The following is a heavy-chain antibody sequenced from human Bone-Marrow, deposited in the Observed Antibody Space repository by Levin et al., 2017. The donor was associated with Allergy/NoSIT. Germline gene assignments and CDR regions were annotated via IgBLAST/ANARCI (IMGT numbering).Heavy chain of an antibody. J-gene: IGHJ6*02. CDR3: AKDERDIVLVPAAIPGYYYDGMDG. V-gene: IGHV3-30*18. CDR1: GFTFSSYG. D-gene: IGHD2-2*01. CDR2: ISYDGSNK. Sequence: GESLKISCAASGFTFSSYGMHWVRQAPGKGLEWVAVISYDGSNKYYADSVKGRFTISRDNSKNTLYLQMNSLRAEDTAVYYCAKDERDIVLVPAAIPGYYYDGMDGWGQGTTVTVSS.